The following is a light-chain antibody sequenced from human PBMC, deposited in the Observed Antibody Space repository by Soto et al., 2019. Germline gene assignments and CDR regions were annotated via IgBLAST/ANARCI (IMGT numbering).Light chain of an antibody. CDR1: QSISSW. Sequence: MSQSPSAVSASVGDRVAITCRASQSISSWLAWYQQKPGKAPKLLIYKASSLESGVPSRFSGSGSGTESTLTISSLQPEDVATYYCQKYNSAPPWTFGQGTKVDI. V-gene: IGKV1-5*03. J-gene: IGKJ1*01. CDR2: KAS. CDR3: QKYNSAPPWT.